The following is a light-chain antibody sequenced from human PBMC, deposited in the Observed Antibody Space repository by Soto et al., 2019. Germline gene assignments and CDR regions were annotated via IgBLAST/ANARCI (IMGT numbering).Light chain of an antibody. CDR3: QQYGSSPWT. J-gene: IGKJ1*01. V-gene: IGKV3-15*01. Sequence: EIAMTQSPATLSVSPGERVTLSCRASQSVNSNLAWYQQKPGQAPRLLIYGASTRATGIPARFSGSGSGTEFTVTISSLQSEDFAVYYCQQYGSSPWTFGQGTKVEIK. CDR2: GAS. CDR1: QSVNSN.